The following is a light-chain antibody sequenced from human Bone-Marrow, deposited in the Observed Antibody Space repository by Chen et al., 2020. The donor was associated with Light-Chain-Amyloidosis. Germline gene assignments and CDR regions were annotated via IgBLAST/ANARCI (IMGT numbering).Light chain of an antibody. Sequence: SYELTQPPSVSVYPGQTGRITCSGDDLPTKYAYWYQQKPGQAPVLVIHRDTERPSGISERFSGSSSGTTATLTISGVQADDEADYHCQSADSSGTYEVIFGGGTKLTVL. V-gene: IGLV3-25*03. CDR2: RDT. CDR3: QSADSSGTYEVI. CDR1: DLPTKY. J-gene: IGLJ2*01.